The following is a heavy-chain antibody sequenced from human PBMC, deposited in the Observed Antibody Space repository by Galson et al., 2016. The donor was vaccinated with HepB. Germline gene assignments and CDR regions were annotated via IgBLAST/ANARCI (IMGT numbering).Heavy chain of an antibody. V-gene: IGHV3-23*01. Sequence: SPRLSCAASEFTFTRYAMSWVRHAPGKGLEWVSSINNSGGRTRYADSVKGRFTISRDNSKNTLFLQMNSLRAEDTALYYCAKDRWTGQLLPHGFDYWGQGTLVTVSS. J-gene: IGHJ4*02. CDR1: EFTFTRYA. CDR2: INNSGGRT. CDR3: AKDRWTGQLLPHGFDY. D-gene: IGHD6-6*01.